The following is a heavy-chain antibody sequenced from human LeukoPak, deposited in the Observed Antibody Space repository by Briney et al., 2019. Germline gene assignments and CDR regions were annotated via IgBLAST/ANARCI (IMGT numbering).Heavy chain of an antibody. J-gene: IGHJ6*03. CDR2: IYYSGST. V-gene: IGHV4-59*11. CDR3: ARDRRGYSTTYYYYMDV. D-gene: IGHD3-22*01. Sequence: SETLSLTCTVSGGSISSHYWSWIRQPPGKGLEWIGYIYYSGSTNYNPSLKSRVTISVDTSKNQFSLKLSSVTAADTAVYYCARDRRGYSTTYYYYMDVWGKGTTVTVSS. CDR1: GGSISSHY.